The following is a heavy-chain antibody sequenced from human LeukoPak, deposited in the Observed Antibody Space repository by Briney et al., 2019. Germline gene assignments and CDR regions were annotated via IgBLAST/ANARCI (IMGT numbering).Heavy chain of an antibody. CDR1: GFTFSSYS. CDR2: ISSSSSSV. D-gene: IGHD6-13*01. J-gene: IGHJ4*02. Sequence: PGGSLRLSCAASGFTFSSYSMNWVRQAPGKGLEWVSYISSSSSSVLYADSVRGRFTISRDNGKNSLYLQMNSLRDEDTAVYYCAREARTATAAPDYWGQGTLVTVSS. CDR3: AREARTATAAPDY. V-gene: IGHV3-48*02.